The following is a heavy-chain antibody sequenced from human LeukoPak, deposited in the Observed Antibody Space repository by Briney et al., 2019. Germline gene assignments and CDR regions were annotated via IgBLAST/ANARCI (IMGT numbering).Heavy chain of an antibody. CDR1: GFTFSSYE. CDR3: AKEDLLAAERGYFDY. J-gene: IGHJ4*02. V-gene: IGHV3-48*03. CDR2: ISRSGSTI. D-gene: IGHD1-1*01. Sequence: GGSLRLSCAASGFTFSSYEMNWVRQAPGKGLAWVSYISRSGSTIYYADSVKGRFTISRDNSKNTLYLQMNSLRAEDTAVYYCAKEDLLAAERGYFDYWGQGTLVTVSS.